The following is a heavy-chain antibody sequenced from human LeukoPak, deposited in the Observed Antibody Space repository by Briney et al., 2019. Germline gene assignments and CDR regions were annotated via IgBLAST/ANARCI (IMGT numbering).Heavy chain of an antibody. Sequence: KPSETLSLTCTVSGGSISSYYWSWIRQPPGKGLEWIGYIYYSGSTNYNPSLKSRVTISVDTSKNQFSLKLSSVTAADTAVYYCARAPGCSSTSCYTWVFDYWGQGTLVTVSS. CDR2: IYYSGST. CDR1: GGSISSYY. D-gene: IGHD2-2*02. V-gene: IGHV4-59*01. CDR3: ARAPGCSSTSCYTWVFDY. J-gene: IGHJ4*02.